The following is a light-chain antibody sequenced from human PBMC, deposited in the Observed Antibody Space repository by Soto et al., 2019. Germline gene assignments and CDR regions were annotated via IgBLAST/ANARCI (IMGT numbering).Light chain of an antibody. CDR1: QVIGSRY. CDR2: GAS. J-gene: IGKJ2*01. Sequence: EIVMTQSPGNLSLSPGERATISCRASQVIGSRYLAWYHQKSGQAPRLLIYGASSRATGIPDRFSGSGSGTDFTLTISRLEPEDFGVYYCQQFGSSIPHTFGQGTKLEI. CDR3: QQFGSSIPHT. V-gene: IGKV3-20*01.